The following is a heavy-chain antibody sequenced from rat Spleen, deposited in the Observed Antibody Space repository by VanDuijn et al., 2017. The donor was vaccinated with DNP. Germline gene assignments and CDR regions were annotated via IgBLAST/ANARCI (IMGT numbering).Heavy chain of an antibody. J-gene: IGHJ2*01. CDR1: GFTFSNHA. CDR2: ISASGGST. CDR3: TTDFERGY. Sequence: EVQLVESGGDLVQPGRSLKLSCAASGFTFSNHAMAWVRQASRQGLEWVASISASGGSTSYRDSVKGRFTISRDNAKSILYLQMESLRSEDTATFYCTTDFERGYWGQGVMVTVSS. V-gene: IGHV5-27*01. D-gene: IGHD1-11*01.